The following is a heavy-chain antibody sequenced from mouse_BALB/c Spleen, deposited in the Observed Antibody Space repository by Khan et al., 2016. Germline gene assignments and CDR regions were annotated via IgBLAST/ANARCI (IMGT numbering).Heavy chain of an antibody. Sequence: EVQLQESGPGLVKPSQSLTLTCAVTGYSITSDYAWNWIRQFPGNKLDWMGYISYSGSTYYNPSLKSRISITRDTSKNQVFLQLDSVTTEDTATYYGARGDGSVAYWGQGTLVTVSA. D-gene: IGHD1-1*02. CDR1: GYSITSDYA. CDR2: ISYSGST. CDR3: ARGDGSVAY. J-gene: IGHJ3*01. V-gene: IGHV3-2*02.